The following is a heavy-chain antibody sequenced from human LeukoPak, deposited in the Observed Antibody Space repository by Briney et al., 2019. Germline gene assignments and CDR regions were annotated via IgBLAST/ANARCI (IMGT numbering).Heavy chain of an antibody. CDR2: MNPVSGKA. J-gene: IGHJ4*02. D-gene: IGHD1/OR15-1a*01. CDR3: ARAPMGTAPLY. V-gene: IGHV1-8*01. Sequence: ASVKVSCTASGYTFTNFDINWVRQAPGQGLEWMGWMNPVSGKAGSAQKFQGRVTLTRDTSISTAYMEVSSLRFDDTAFYYCARAPMGTAPLYWGQGTLVTVSS. CDR1: GYTFTNFD.